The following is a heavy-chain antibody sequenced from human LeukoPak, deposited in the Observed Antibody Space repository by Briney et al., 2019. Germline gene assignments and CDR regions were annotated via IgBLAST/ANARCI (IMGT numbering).Heavy chain of an antibody. V-gene: IGHV3-53*01. Sequence: PGGSLGLFCGASGFTVSSNYMSWVRQAPGKGLVWVSVIYSGGSTYYANSVKGRFTISRDNSKNTLYLQMNSLRAEDTAVYYCARLSSSIAALDYWGQGTLVTVSS. CDR1: GFTVSSNY. CDR3: ARLSSSIAALDY. CDR2: IYSGGST. J-gene: IGHJ4*02. D-gene: IGHD6-6*01.